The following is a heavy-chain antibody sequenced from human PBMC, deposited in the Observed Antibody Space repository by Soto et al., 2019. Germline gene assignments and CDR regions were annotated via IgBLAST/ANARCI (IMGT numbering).Heavy chain of an antibody. D-gene: IGHD3-3*01. CDR2: IYYSDST. J-gene: IGHJ6*02. CDR1: GGSLSSYY. V-gene: IGHV4-59*08. CDR3: ARGGFLEWLLTTTQGPYGMDV. Sequence: SETLSLTCTVSGGSLSSYYWSWIRQSPGKGLENLGYIYYSDSTNYNPSFKSRITISVDTSKNQFSLTLSSMTAADTAVYYCARGGFLEWLLTTTQGPYGMDVWGQGTTVTVSS.